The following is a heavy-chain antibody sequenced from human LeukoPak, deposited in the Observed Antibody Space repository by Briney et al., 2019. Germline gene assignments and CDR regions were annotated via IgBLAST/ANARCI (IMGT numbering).Heavy chain of an antibody. V-gene: IGHV1-69*06. Sequence: ASVKVSCKAPGGTFSGYAISWVRQAPGQGLEWMGGIIPIFGTANYAQKFQGRVTITADKSTSTAYMELSSLRSEDTAVYYCARGRAVAGAEYFQHWGQGTLVTVSS. CDR2: IIPIFGTA. CDR3: ARGRAVAGAEYFQH. J-gene: IGHJ1*01. D-gene: IGHD6-19*01. CDR1: GGTFSGYA.